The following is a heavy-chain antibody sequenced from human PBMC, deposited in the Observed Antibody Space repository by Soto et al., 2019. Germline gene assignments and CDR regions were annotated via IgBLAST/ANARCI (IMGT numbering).Heavy chain of an antibody. CDR1: GFTFRNYG. CDR3: AKDHCTLSNCRAGFAY. J-gene: IGHJ4*02. V-gene: IGHV3-23*01. Sequence: EVQVLESGGGLVQPGGSLRLSCAASGFTFRNYGMNWVRQAPGKGLEWVSSITDGDGNTFYADSVKGRFTISRDNSKKRLYLQMNRLRAEDTAIYYCAKDHCTLSNCRAGFAYWGQGTLVTVSS. D-gene: IGHD2-8*01. CDR2: ITDGDGNT.